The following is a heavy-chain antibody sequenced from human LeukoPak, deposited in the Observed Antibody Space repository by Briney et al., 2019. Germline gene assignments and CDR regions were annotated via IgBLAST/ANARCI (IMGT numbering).Heavy chain of an antibody. D-gene: IGHD3-3*01. V-gene: IGHV1-18*01. CDR2: ISAYNGNT. CDR1: GYTFTSYG. Sequence: ASVKVSCKVSGYTFTSYGISWVRQAPGQGLEWMGWISAYNGNTNYAQRLQGRVTMTTDTSTSTAYMELRSLRSDDTAVYYCASRITIFGVVFDYWGQGTLVTVSS. CDR3: ASRITIFGVVFDY. J-gene: IGHJ4*02.